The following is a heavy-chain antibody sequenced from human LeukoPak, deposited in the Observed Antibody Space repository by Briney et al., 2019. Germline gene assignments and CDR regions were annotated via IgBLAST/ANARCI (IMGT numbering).Heavy chain of an antibody. J-gene: IGHJ4*02. CDR1: GYPFDTFG. V-gene: IGHV1-18*01. Sequence: ASVKVSCKAPGYPFDTFGPTWVRQAPGQGLEWMGWISAYNGNTHYAQKFRGRLTMTTDTSTTTAYLELRSLKSDDTAVYYCARDRLGGDLTGESLYWGQGTLVTVSS. CDR3: ARDRLGGDLTGESLY. D-gene: IGHD4-17*01. CDR2: ISAYNGNT.